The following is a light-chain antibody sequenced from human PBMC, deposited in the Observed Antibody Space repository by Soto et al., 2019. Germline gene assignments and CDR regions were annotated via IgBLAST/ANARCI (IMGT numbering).Light chain of an antibody. V-gene: IGLV2-8*01. CDR2: EVS. CDR3: SSYAGSNIPVV. Sequence: QSALTQPPSASGSPGQSVTISCTGTSSDVGGYNCVSWYQQHTGKAPKLMIYEVSNRPSEVPDRFSGSKSGNTASLTVSGLQAEDEADYYCSSYAGSNIPVVFGGGTKLTVL. J-gene: IGLJ2*01. CDR1: SSDVGGYNC.